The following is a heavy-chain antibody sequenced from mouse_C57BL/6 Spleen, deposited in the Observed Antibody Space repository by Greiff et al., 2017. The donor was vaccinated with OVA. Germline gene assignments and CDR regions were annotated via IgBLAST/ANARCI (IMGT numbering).Heavy chain of an antibody. D-gene: IGHD2-12*01. V-gene: IGHV1-82*01. CDR1: GYAFSSSW. Sequence: VQLQQSGPELVKPGASVKISCKASGYAFSSSWMNWVKQRPGKGLEWIGRIYPGDGDTNYNGKFKGKATLTADKSSSTAYMQLSSLTSEDSAVYFYARSSYSWFAYWGQGTLVTVSA. CDR2: IYPGDGDT. CDR3: ARSSYSWFAY. J-gene: IGHJ3*01.